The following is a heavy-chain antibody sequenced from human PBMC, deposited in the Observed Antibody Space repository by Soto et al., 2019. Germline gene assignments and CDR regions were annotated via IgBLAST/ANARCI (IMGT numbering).Heavy chain of an antibody. CDR3: ARSEVEMATDYYYYGMDV. D-gene: IGHD5-12*01. V-gene: IGHV4-39*01. Sequence: SETLSLTCTVSGGSISSSSHYWGWIRQPPGKGLEWIGSIYYSGSTYYNPSLKSRVTISVDTSKNQFSLKLSSVTAADTAVYYCARSEVEMATDYYYYGMDVWGQGTLVTVSS. CDR1: GGSISSSSHY. CDR2: IYYSGST. J-gene: IGHJ6*02.